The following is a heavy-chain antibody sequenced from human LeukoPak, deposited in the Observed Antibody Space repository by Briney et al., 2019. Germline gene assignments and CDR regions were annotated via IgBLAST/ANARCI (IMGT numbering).Heavy chain of an antibody. CDR1: GFTFSSYG. CDR2: ISSSSTYI. CDR3: AREAIAAAGDPDY. D-gene: IGHD6-13*01. Sequence: PGGSLRLSCAASGFTFSSYGMNWVRQAPGRGLEWVSSISSSSTYIHYADSVKGRFTISRDNAKNSLYLQMNSLRAEDTAVYYCAREAIAAAGDPDYWGQGTLVTVSS. V-gene: IGHV3-21*01. J-gene: IGHJ4*02.